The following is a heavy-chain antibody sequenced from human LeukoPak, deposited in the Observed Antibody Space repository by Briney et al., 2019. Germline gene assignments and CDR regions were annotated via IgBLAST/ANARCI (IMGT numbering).Heavy chain of an antibody. CDR1: GFTFSSYS. CDR3: ARGYAIFGVVISYYYGMDV. D-gene: IGHD3-3*01. CDR2: ISSSSSTI. Sequence: GSLRLSCAASGFTFSSYSMNWVRQAPGKGLEWVSYISSSSSTIYYADSVKGRFTISRDNAKNSLYLQMNSLSAEDTAVYYCARGYAIFGVVISYYYGMDVWGQGTTVTVSS. V-gene: IGHV3-48*01. J-gene: IGHJ6*02.